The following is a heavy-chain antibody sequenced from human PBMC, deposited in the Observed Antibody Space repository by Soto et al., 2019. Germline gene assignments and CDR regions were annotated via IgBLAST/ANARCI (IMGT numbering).Heavy chain of an antibody. CDR3: ARDWDGYTYCRACYDYHGIDL. CDR1: GYTFTGYY. CDR2: IDVNSGGT. D-gene: IGHD5-12*01. Sequence: GASVKVSCKASGYTFTGYYMQWVRQAPGQGLEWMGWIDVNSGGTNYAQKFQGRVTMTRDTSISTAYMELSRLRSDDTAVYYCARDWDGYTYCRACYDYHGIDLWGQGTMVTVSS. J-gene: IGHJ6*02. V-gene: IGHV1-2*02.